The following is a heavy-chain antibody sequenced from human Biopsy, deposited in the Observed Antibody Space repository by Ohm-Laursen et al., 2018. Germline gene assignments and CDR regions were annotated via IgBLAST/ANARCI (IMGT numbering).Heavy chain of an antibody. CDR2: MTPTT. J-gene: IGHJ6*02. D-gene: IGHD5-18*01. V-gene: IGHV1-46*01. CDR3: ARDWNSGWRLPGMVNYYYNGMDV. CDR1: GYTFTSYY. Sequence: GASVKVSCKASGYTFTSYYIHWVRQAPGQGLEWMGVMTPTTTYAQKFQGRLTMTRDTSTSTVYMELSSLRSEDTAVYYCARDWNSGWRLPGMVNYYYNGMDVWGQGTTVIVSS.